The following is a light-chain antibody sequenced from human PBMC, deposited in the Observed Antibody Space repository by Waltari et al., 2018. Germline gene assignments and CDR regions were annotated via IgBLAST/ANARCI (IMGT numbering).Light chain of an antibody. CDR2: DVN. CDR3: CSYAGSDNYV. J-gene: IGLJ1*01. V-gene: IGLV2-8*01. Sequence: QSALTQPPSASGSPGQSVTISCTGTSSDVGGYNYVSWYQQHPGKAPKLMIYDVNKRPSGVPDRFSGSKSDNTASLTVSGLHAEDEADYYCCSYAGSDNYVFGTGTKVTVL. CDR1: SSDVGGYNY.